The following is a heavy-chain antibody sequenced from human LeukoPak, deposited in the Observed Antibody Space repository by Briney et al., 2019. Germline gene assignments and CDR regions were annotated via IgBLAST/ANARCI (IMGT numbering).Heavy chain of an antibody. CDR1: GGSFSGYY. V-gene: IGHV4-34*01. CDR2: INHSGST. Sequence: SETLSLTCAVYGGSFSGYYWSWIRQPPGKGLEWIGEINHSGSTNYNPSLKSRVTISVDTSKNQFSLKLSSVTAADTAVYYCARGSSIDPTVVKEGEPTQYYFDYWGQGTLVTVSS. CDR3: ARGSSIDPTVVKEGEPTQYYFDY. J-gene: IGHJ4*02. D-gene: IGHD4-23*01.